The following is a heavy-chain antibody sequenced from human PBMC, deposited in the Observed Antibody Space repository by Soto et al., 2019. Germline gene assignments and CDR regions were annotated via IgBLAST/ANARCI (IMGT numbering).Heavy chain of an antibody. D-gene: IGHD6-13*01. CDR2: IIPILGIA. CDR3: AFPVGYSSSWYSR. Sequence: QVQLVQSGAEVKKPGSSVKVSCKASGGTFSSYTISWVRQAPGQGLEWMGRIIPILGIANYAQKFQGRVTITADKSTSTAYMELRSLRSEDTAVYYCAFPVGYSSSWYSRWGQGTLVTVSS. CDR1: GGTFSSYT. J-gene: IGHJ4*02. V-gene: IGHV1-69*02.